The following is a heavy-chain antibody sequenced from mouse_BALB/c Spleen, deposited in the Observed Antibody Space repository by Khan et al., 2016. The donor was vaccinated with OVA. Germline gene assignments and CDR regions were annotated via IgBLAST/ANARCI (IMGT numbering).Heavy chain of an antibody. Sequence: QIQLVQSGPELKKPGETVKISCKASGYTFTNYGMNWVKQAPGKGLKWMGWINTYTGEPTYADDFKGRFAFSLENSASTAYLQINNLKNEDTATYFCARSNGNYWFAYWGQGTLVTVSA. CDR1: GYTFTNYG. CDR3: ARSNGNYWFAY. J-gene: IGHJ3*01. CDR2: INTYTGEP. V-gene: IGHV9-3-1*01. D-gene: IGHD2-1*01.